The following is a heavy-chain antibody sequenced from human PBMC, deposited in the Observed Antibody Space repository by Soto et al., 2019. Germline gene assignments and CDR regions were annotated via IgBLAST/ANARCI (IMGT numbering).Heavy chain of an antibody. CDR3: AKESRAAAGTSDY. CDR1: GFTFSSYG. Sequence: GGSLRLSCAASGFTFSSYGMHWVRQAPGKGLEWVAVISYDGSNKYYADSVKGRFTISRDNSKNTLYLQMNSLRAEDTAVYYCAKESRAAAGTSDYWGQGTLVTVSS. J-gene: IGHJ4*02. D-gene: IGHD6-13*01. CDR2: ISYDGSNK. V-gene: IGHV3-30*18.